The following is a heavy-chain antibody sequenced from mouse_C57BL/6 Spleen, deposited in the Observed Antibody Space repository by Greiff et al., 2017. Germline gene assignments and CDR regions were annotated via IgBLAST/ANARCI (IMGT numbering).Heavy chain of an antibody. CDR1: GFTFSDYY. Sequence: EVKVVESEGGLVQPGSSMKLSCTASGFTFSDYYMALVRQVPEKGLEWVANFNYDGSSTYYLDSLKSRFIISRDNAKNILYLQMSSLKSEDTATYYCARDSTGTYAMDYWGQGTSVTVSS. V-gene: IGHV5-16*01. D-gene: IGHD4-1*01. CDR3: ARDSTGTYAMDY. J-gene: IGHJ4*01. CDR2: FNYDGSST.